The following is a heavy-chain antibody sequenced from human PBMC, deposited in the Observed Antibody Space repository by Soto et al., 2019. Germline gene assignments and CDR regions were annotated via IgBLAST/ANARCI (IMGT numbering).Heavy chain of an antibody. J-gene: IGHJ5*02. CDR2: MYFGGSF. CDR3: AKSYYDSTGFAVDP. D-gene: IGHD3-22*01. CDR1: GDSVSTGY. Sequence: QMQLRESGPGLVKPSETLSLTCTVSGDSVSTGYWSWIRQPPGKGLEWIGFMYFGGSFNYNPSLTSRVTISVETSKNQFSMKMTSVTAADTAVYYCAKSYYDSTGFAVDPWGQGTLVTVSS. V-gene: IGHV4-59*02.